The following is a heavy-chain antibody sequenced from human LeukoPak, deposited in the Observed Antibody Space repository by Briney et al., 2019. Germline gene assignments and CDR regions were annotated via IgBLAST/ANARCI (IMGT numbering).Heavy chain of an antibody. Sequence: SETLSLTCTVSGGSISSYYWSWIRQPPGKGLEWIGSIYYSGRTYYNPSLKSRLTISVDTSKNQFSLKLSSVTAADTAVYYCARHPGITAAGTGFDIWGQGTMVTVSS. J-gene: IGHJ3*02. CDR3: ARHPGITAAGTGFDI. V-gene: IGHV4-59*05. D-gene: IGHD6-13*01. CDR2: IYYSGRT. CDR1: GGSISSYY.